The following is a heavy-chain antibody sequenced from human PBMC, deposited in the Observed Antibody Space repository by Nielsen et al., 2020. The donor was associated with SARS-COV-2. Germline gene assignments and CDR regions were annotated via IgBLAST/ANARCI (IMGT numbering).Heavy chain of an antibody. CDR2: INWNGGST. V-gene: IGHV3-20*01. J-gene: IGHJ4*02. CDR1: GFTFDDYG. Sequence: GESLKISCAASGFTFDDYGMSWVRQAPGKGLEWVSGINWNGGSTGYADSVKGRFTISRDNAKNSLYLQMNSLRAEDTALYHCARGGVGSASRVVSTYFDYWGRGTLVTVSS. D-gene: IGHD2-8*02. CDR3: ARGGVGSASRVVSTYFDY.